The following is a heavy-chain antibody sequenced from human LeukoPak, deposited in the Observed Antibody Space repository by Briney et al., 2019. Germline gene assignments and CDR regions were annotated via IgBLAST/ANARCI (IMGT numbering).Heavy chain of an antibody. J-gene: IGHJ3*02. V-gene: IGHV4-59*01. CDR3: ARAQDYSNHGAFDI. Sequence: SETLSLTCTVSGGSISSYYWSWIRQPPGKGLEWIGYIYYSGSTNYNPSLKSRVTISVDTSKSQFSLKLSSVTAADTAVYYCARAQDYSNHGAFDIWGQGTMVTVSS. CDR1: GGSISSYY. D-gene: IGHD4-11*01. CDR2: IYYSGST.